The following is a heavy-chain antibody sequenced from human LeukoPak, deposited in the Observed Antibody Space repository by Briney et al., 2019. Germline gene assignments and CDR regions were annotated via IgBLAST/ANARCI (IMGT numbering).Heavy chain of an antibody. CDR3: ARDSGMNTLYTWSVP. CDR2: INPKSGGT. CDR1: GYTFTGYS. J-gene: IGHJ5*02. V-gene: IGHV1-2*02. D-gene: IGHD3-10*01. Sequence: ASVKVSCKGSGYTFTGYSTNWVRQAPGQGLEWMGWINPKSGGTRYAQKFQGRVTLTTDTSMSTAYMELSRLRSDDTAVYYCARDSGMNTLYTWSVPWGQGTLVTASS.